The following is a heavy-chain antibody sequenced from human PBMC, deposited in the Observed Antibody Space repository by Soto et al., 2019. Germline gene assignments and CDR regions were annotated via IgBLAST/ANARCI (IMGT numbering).Heavy chain of an antibody. CDR3: AKDPPYNWNDGY. Sequence: GASLRVSCKASGYTFTSYYMHWVRQAPGQGLECMGIINPSGGSTCYAQKFQGRVTMTRDTSTSTVYMELSSLRSEDTAVYYCAKDPPYNWNDGYWGQGTLVTVSS. J-gene: IGHJ4*02. V-gene: IGHV1-46*01. CDR2: INPSGGST. CDR1: GYTFTSYY. D-gene: IGHD1-20*01.